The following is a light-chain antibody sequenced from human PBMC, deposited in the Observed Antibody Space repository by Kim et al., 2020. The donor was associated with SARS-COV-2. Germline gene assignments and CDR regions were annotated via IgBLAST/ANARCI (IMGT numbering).Light chain of an antibody. CDR1: QAITTY. J-gene: IGKJ5*01. Sequence: IQLTQSPSSLSASVGDRVTITCRASQAITTYLAWYQQEAPGIAPKLLIYAASTLPRGVPSRFSGGGSGTDFTLTISSLQPEDFGTYYCQQFYGFPITFGQGTRLEIK. CDR3: QQFYGFPIT. V-gene: IGKV1-9*01. CDR2: AAS.